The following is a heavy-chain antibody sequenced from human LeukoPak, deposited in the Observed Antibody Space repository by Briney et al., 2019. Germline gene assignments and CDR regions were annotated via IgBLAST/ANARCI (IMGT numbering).Heavy chain of an antibody. Sequence: PSETLSLTCTVSGGSISGYYWSWIRQPAGKGLEWIGRIYTSGSTNYNPSLKSRVTMSVDPSNHQFSLKPSSVTAADTAVYYCARQGGSYYAAFDYWSQGTLVTVSS. J-gene: IGHJ4*02. CDR2: IYTSGST. CDR3: ARQGGSYYAAFDY. D-gene: IGHD1-26*01. CDR1: GGSISGYY. V-gene: IGHV4-4*07.